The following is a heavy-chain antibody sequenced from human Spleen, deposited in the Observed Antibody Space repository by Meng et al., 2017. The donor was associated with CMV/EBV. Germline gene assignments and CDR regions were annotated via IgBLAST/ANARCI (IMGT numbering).Heavy chain of an antibody. Sequence: GESLKISCAASGFLVRSSHMNWVRQAPGKGLEWVSGINWNGGSSGYAESVKGRFTISRDNANNSLYLQMNSLRVEDTAFYYCARDYDFGDYGHFHHWGQGTLVTVSS. CDR1: GFLVRSSH. D-gene: IGHD4-17*01. V-gene: IGHV3-20*04. J-gene: IGHJ1*01. CDR2: INWNGGSS. CDR3: ARDYDFGDYGHFHH.